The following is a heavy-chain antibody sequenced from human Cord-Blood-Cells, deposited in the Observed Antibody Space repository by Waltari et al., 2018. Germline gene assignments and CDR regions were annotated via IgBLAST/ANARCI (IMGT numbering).Heavy chain of an antibody. J-gene: IGHJ2*01. CDR1: AFILSSYW. CDR2: INSDGSST. V-gene: IGHV3-74*01. Sequence: EVQLVESGGGLVQPGGSLRLSCAASAFILSSYWMPWFRQAPGKGLVWVSRINSDGSSTSYADSVKGRFTISRDNAKNTLYLQMNSLRAEDTAVYYCAREGSSSYWYFDLWGRGTLVTVSS. CDR3: AREGSSSYWYFDL. D-gene: IGHD6-13*01.